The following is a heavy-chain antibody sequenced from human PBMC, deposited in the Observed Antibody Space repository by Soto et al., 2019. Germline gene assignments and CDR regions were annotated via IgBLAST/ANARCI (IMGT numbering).Heavy chain of an antibody. CDR3: ARRAGIAYYYGMDV. CDR1: GYTFTSYD. Sequence: QVQLVQSGAEVKKPGASVKVYCKASGYTFTSYDINWVRQATGQGLEWMGWMNPNSGNTGYAQKFQGRVTMTRNTSISTAYMELSSLRSEDTAVYYCARRAGIAYYYGMDVWGQGTTVTVSS. J-gene: IGHJ6*02. D-gene: IGHD6-13*01. V-gene: IGHV1-8*01. CDR2: MNPNSGNT.